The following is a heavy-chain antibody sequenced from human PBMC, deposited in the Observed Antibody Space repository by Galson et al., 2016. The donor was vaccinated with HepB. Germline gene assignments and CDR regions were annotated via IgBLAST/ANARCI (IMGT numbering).Heavy chain of an antibody. J-gene: IGHJ5*02. D-gene: IGHD2-15*01. V-gene: IGHV3-9*01. CDR2: INWNSARV. CDR1: GFTVRSNY. Sequence: SLRLSCAASGFTVRSNYMTWVRQAPGQGLEWVSGINWNSARVDYAGSVKGRFTISRDKNSLFLQMNSLRPEDTALYYCAKEDGGFNFDPWGQGTLVTVSS. CDR3: AKEDGGFNFDP.